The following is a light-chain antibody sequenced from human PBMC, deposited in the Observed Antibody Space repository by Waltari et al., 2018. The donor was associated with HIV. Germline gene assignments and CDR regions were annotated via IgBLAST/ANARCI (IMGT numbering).Light chain of an antibody. V-gene: IGLV2-14*01. CDR3: SSYASSSTPYV. CDR1: SSDVGGYNY. CDR2: EVS. Sequence: QSALTQPASVSGSPGQSLTLSCTGTSSDVGGYNYVSWYQQHPGKAPKLMIYEVSNRPSAVSNRFSGSKSGNTASLTISGLQAEDEADYYCSSYASSSTPYVFGTGTKVTVL. J-gene: IGLJ1*01.